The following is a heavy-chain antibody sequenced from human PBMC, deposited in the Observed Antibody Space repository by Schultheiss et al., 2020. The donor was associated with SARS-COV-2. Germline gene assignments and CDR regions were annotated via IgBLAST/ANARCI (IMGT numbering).Heavy chain of an antibody. CDR3: AKDRVVEMATIYDY. Sequence: GESLKISCAASGFTVSSNYMSWVRQAPGKGLEWVSAISGSGGSTYYADSVKGRFTISRDNSKNTLYLQMNSLRAEDTAVYYCAKDRVVEMATIYDYWGQGTLVTV. CDR1: GFTVSSNY. J-gene: IGHJ4*02. CDR2: ISGSGGST. V-gene: IGHV3-23*01. D-gene: IGHD5-24*01.